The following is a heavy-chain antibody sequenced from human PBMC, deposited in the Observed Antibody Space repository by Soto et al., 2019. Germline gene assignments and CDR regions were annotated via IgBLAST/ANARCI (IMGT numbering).Heavy chain of an antibody. CDR3: AKNNRYCSSTNCFVFDY. D-gene: IGHD2-2*01. V-gene: IGHV1-46*01. J-gene: IGHJ4*02. CDR2: INPSGGST. CDR1: GYTFTSYY. Sequence: PSVKVSCKASGYTFTSYYMHWVRQAPGQGLEWMGIINPSGGSTSYAQKFQGRVTMTRDTSTSTVYMELSSLRSEDTAVYYCAKNNRYCSSTNCFVFDYWGQGTLVTVSS.